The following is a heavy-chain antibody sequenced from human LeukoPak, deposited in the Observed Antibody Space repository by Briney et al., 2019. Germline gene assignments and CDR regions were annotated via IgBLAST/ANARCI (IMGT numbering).Heavy chain of an antibody. CDR1: GYTFTSYD. D-gene: IGHD2-2*03. J-gene: IGHJ3*02. V-gene: IGHV1-8*01. CDR3: ARVLNPLDSDAFDI. Sequence: GASVKVSCKASGYTFTSYDINWVRQATGQGLEGMGWMNPNSGNTGYAQKFQGRVTMTRNTSISTAYMELSSLRSEDTAVYYCARVLNPLDSDAFDIWGQGTMVTVSS. CDR2: MNPNSGNT.